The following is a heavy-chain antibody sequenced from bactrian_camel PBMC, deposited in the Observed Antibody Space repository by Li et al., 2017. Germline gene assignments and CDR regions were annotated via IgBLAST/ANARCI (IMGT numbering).Heavy chain of an antibody. Sequence: HVQLVESGGGSVQAGGSLRLSCSVSKSIYSTYCMAWFRQAPGKEREGVATLHPLGDTTYAVSVMGRFTISRDSAKNTLYLQMNSLKPDDTAMYYCAADRRFWETYIRSDYVSDFDFWGQGTQVTVS. CDR1: KSIYSTYC. CDR3: AADRRFWETYIRSDYVSDFDF. D-gene: IGHD4*01. V-gene: IGHV3S53*01. J-gene: IGHJ6*01. CDR2: LHPLGDT.